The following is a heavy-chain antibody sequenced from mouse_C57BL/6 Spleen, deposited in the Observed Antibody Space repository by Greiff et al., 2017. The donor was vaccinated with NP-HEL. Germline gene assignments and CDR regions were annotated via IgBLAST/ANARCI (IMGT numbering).Heavy chain of an antibody. CDR1: GYTFTSYW. CDR3: ARQETAQATFAY. V-gene: IGHV1-69*01. D-gene: IGHD3-2*02. J-gene: IGHJ3*01. Sequence: VKLMESGAELVMPGASVKLSCKASGYTFTSYWMHWVKQRPGQGLEWIGEIDPSDSYTNYNQKFKGKSTLTVDKSSSTAYMQLSSLTSEDSAVYYCARQETAQATFAYWGQGTLVTVSA. CDR2: IDPSDSYT.